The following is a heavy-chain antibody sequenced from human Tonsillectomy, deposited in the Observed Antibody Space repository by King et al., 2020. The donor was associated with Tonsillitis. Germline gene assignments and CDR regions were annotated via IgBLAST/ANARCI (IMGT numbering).Heavy chain of an antibody. D-gene: IGHD3-16*01. Sequence: VQLVESGGGLVQPGGSLRLSCAASGFTFSSYAMSWVRQAPGKGLEWVSAISGSGGSTYYADSERGGFTISRDNSKNTLYLQINSLRAEDTAVYYCAEARAVGGVMGWFDPWGQGTLVTVSS. V-gene: IGHV3-23*04. CDR2: ISGSGGST. J-gene: IGHJ5*02. CDR3: AEARAVGGVMGWFDP. CDR1: GFTFSSYA.